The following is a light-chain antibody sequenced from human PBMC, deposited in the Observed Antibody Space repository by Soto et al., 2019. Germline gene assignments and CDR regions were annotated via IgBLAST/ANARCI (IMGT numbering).Light chain of an antibody. V-gene: IGLV2-14*01. CDR3: SSYKTSSTVVV. CDR1: SSDIGGYNY. Sequence: QSVLTQPASVSGSPGQSITISCTGTSSDIGGYNYVSWYQQYPGKAPKLMIFGVSDRPSGVSNRFSGSKSGTTASLTSSGRQAEDEADYYCSSYKTSSTVVVCGGGTKLTVL. CDR2: GVS. J-gene: IGLJ2*01.